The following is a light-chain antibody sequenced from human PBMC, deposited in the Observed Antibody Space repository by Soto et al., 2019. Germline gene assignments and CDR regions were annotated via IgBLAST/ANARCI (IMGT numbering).Light chain of an antibody. V-gene: IGKV3-20*01. CDR3: QQYGSSPSMT. CDR1: QSVSSSY. J-gene: IGKJ5*01. Sequence: EIVLTQSPGTLSLSPGERATLSCRASQSVSSSYLAWYQQKPGQAPRLRSYGASSRATGIPDRFSGSGSGTDFTLTISRLEPEDFAVYYCQQYGSSPSMTFGQGTRVEIK. CDR2: GAS.